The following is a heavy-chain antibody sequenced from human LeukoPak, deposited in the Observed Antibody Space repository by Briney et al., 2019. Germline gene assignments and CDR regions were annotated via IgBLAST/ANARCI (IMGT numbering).Heavy chain of an antibody. Sequence: AGGSLRLSCATSGFTFSFAAMTWVRQAPGKALEWVAVISYDGSNKDYADSVKGRFTISRDNSKNTLDLQMNSLRAEDTAVYYCAKDRGVWAFDIWGQGTMVTVSS. CDR2: ISYDGSNK. J-gene: IGHJ3*02. CDR3: AKDRGVWAFDI. D-gene: IGHD3-10*01. CDR1: GFTFSFAA. V-gene: IGHV3-30-3*01.